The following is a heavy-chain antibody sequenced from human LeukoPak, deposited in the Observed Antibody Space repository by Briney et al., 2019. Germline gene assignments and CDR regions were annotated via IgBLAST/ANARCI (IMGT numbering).Heavy chain of an antibody. V-gene: IGHV3-23*01. J-gene: IGHJ4*02. CDR1: GFTFSSYA. Sequence: GGSLRLSCAASGFTFSSYAMSWVRQAPGKGLEWVSSISSSSSYIYYADSVKGRFTISRDNSKNTLYLQMNSLRAEDTAVYYCAREPYNRPFDYWGQGTLVTVSS. D-gene: IGHD1-14*01. CDR3: AREPYNRPFDY. CDR2: ISSSSSYI.